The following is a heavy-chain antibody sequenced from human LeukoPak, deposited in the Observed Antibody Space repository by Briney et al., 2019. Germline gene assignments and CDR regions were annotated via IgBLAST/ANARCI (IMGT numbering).Heavy chain of an antibody. CDR1: GGTFSSYA. Sequence: SVKVSCKASGGTFSSYAISWVRQAPGQGPEWMGGIIPIFGTANYAQKFQGRVTITADESTSTAYMELSSLRSEDTAVYYCARGAPLKRIIMVRGDANVFDIWGQGTMVTVSS. D-gene: IGHD3-10*01. CDR2: IIPIFGTA. V-gene: IGHV1-69*13. J-gene: IGHJ3*02. CDR3: ARGAPLKRIIMVRGDANVFDI.